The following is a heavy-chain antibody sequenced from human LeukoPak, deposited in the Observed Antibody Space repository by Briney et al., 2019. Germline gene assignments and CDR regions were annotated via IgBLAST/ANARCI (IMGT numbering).Heavy chain of an antibody. CDR3: GRGKNTVNKYFDY. Sequence: GGALTLSCAASGFTFSTYKFSWVRQGPRKGLEWVSSISSSNSYINYADPFKSRFTISRDNAKKSVYLQMNSLRAEDRAVYYCGRGKNTVNKYFDYWGKGTLVTVSS. D-gene: IGHD4-17*01. CDR1: GFTFSTYK. CDR2: ISSSNSYI. J-gene: IGHJ4*02. V-gene: IGHV3-21*01.